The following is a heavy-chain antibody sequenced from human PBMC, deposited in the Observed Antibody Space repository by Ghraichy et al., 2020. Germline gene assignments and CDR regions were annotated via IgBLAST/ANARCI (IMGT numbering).Heavy chain of an antibody. Sequence: SQTRSLTCTVSGGSISSSSYYWGWIRQPPGKGLEWIGSIYYSGSTYYNPSLKSRVTISVDTSKNQFSLKLSSVTAADTAVYYCARGGGVDYWGQGTLVTVSS. CDR2: IYYSGST. J-gene: IGHJ4*02. CDR1: GGSISSSSYY. V-gene: IGHV4-39*01. CDR3: ARGGGVDY. D-gene: IGHD3-10*01.